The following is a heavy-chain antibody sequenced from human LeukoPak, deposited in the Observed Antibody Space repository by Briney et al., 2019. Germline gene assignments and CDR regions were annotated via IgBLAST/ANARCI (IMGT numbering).Heavy chain of an antibody. D-gene: IGHD4-17*01. CDR3: ALTTVPNYYYYYMDV. V-gene: IGHV3-23*01. J-gene: IGHJ6*03. CDR1: GLTFSSYA. Sequence: GGPLRLSCAASGLTFSSYAMSWVRQAPGKGLEWVSAISGSGGSTYYADSVKGRFTISRDNSKNTLYLQMNSLRAEDTAVYYCALTTVPNYYYYYMDVWGKGTTVTVSS. CDR2: ISGSGGST.